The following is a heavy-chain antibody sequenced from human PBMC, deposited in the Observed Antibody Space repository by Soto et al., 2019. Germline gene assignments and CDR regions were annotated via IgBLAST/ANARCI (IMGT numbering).Heavy chain of an antibody. D-gene: IGHD3-3*01. CDR3: ARGKGVAEPTHYYYYYMDV. V-gene: IGHV1-2*04. Sequence: ASVKVSCKASGYTFTGYYMHWVRQAPGQGLEWMGWINPNSGGTNYAQKFQGWVTMTRDTSISTAYMELSRLRSDDTAVYYCARGKGVAEPTHYYYYYMDVWGKGTTVTVSS. CDR2: INPNSGGT. CDR1: GYTFTGYY. J-gene: IGHJ6*03.